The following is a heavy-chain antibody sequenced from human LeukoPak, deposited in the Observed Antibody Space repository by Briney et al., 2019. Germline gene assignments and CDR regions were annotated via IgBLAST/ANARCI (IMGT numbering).Heavy chain of an antibody. D-gene: IGHD3-10*01. CDR3: ARSWYYYGADAFGI. J-gene: IGHJ3*02. Sequence: SETLSLTCTVSGGSISSYYWSWIRQPPGKGLEWIGYIYYSGSTNYNPSLKSRVTMSLPTSKNQFSLKLSSVTAADTAVYYCARSWYYYGADAFGIWGQGTMLTVSS. V-gene: IGHV4-59*01. CDR2: IYYSGST. CDR1: GGSISSYY.